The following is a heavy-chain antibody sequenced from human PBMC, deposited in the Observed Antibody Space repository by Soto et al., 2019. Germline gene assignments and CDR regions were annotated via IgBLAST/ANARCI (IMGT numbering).Heavy chain of an antibody. CDR1: GYTFTSYG. CDR3: VRDKKRITIFGVVISDAFDI. CDR2: ISAYSGNT. Sequence: ASVKVSCKASGYTFTSYGISWVRQAPGQGLEWMGWISAYSGNTNYAQKLQGRVTMTTDTSTSTAYMELRSLRSDDMAVYYCVRDKKRITIFGVVISDAFDIWGQGTMVTVS. D-gene: IGHD3-3*01. V-gene: IGHV1-18*03. J-gene: IGHJ3*02.